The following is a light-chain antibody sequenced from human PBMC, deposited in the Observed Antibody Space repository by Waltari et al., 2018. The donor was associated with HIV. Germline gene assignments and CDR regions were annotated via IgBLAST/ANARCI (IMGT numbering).Light chain of an antibody. CDR3: QASDTWTV. CDR2: QDT. J-gene: IGLJ2*01. Sequence: SYEPTQPPSVSVSPGQTASITCSGDKLGDKYVSWYQQRPGQSPVLLIYQDTKRPSGIPERFSGSNTGNTATLTISGAQAMDESDYYCQASDTWTVFGGGTKLTVL. CDR1: KLGDKY. V-gene: IGLV3-1*01.